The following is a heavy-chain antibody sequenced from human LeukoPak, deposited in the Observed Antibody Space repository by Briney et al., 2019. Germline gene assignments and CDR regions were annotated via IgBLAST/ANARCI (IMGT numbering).Heavy chain of an antibody. J-gene: IGHJ4*02. CDR1: GYTFTGNY. V-gene: IGHV1-2*02. CDR3: ARRSGSPMTPDY. D-gene: IGHD3-3*01. CDR2: INPYNGGT. Sequence: GASVKVSCKASGYTFTGNYIHWVRQAPERGLEWMGWINPYNGGTNYAQKFRGRFTMTRDTSISTAYMDLGRLTSDDTAVYYCARRSGSPMTPDYWGQGTLVTVSS.